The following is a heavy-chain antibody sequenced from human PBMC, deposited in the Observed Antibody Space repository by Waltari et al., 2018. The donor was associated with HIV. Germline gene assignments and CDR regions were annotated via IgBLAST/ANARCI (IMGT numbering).Heavy chain of an antibody. J-gene: IGHJ3*01. Sequence: QVQLVQSGAEMKMPESSVKVSCKASGGGFSSYTISWVRQAPGQGLEWMGGIIPKFGATNYAQKFQGRVTISADESTSTDYLELTSLRPDDTAVFYCARGGCSGRTCYSESFDLWGQGTRVTVSS. CDR3: ARGGCSGRTCYSESFDL. CDR1: GGGFSSYT. D-gene: IGHD2-15*01. CDR2: IIPKFGAT. V-gene: IGHV1-69*01.